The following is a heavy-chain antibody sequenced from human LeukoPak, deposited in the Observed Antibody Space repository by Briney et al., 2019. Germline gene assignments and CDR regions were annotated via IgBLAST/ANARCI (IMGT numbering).Heavy chain of an antibody. V-gene: IGHV3-66*01. D-gene: IGHD6-13*01. CDR1: GFTVSNNY. J-gene: IGHJ4*02. Sequence: GGSLRLSCAVSGFTVSNNYMTWVRQAPGKGLEWVSVIYSGGATHYADSVKGRFTISRDNSKNTLFLQMNSLRAEDTAVYYCLGSNIASLWGQGTLVTVSS. CDR3: LGSNIASL. CDR2: IYSGGAT.